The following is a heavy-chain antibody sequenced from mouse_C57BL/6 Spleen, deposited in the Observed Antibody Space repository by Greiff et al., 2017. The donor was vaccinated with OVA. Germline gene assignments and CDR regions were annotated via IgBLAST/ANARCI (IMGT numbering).Heavy chain of an antibody. CDR2: IHPNSGST. J-gene: IGHJ2*01. D-gene: IGHD2-1*01. CDR3: ARSDGNYLDY. CDR1: GYTFTSYW. V-gene: IGHV1-64*01. Sequence: QVQLQQPGAELVKPGASVKLSCKASGYTFTSYWMHWVKQRPGQGLEWIGLIHPNSGSTNYNEKFKSKATLTVDKSSSTAYMQLSSLTSEDSAVYYWARSDGNYLDYWGQGTTLTVSS.